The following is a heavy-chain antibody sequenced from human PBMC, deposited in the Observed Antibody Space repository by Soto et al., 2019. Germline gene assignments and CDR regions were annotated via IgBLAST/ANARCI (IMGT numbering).Heavy chain of an antibody. CDR3: ARAWSYSGYDSGPAWVLYYYYGMDV. Sequence: ASVKVSCKASRYTSTGYDMNWVRQAPGQGLEWMRWINPNSGGTNYAQKFQGWVTMTRDTSISTAYMELSRLRSDDTAVYYCARAWSYSGYDSGPAWVLYYYYGMDVWGQGTTVTVSS. CDR2: INPNSGGT. CDR1: RYTSTGYD. J-gene: IGHJ6*02. V-gene: IGHV1-2*04. D-gene: IGHD5-12*01.